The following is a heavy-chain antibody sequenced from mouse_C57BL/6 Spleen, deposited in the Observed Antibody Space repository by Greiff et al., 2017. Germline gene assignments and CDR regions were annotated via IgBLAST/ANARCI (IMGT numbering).Heavy chain of an antibody. CDR2: INPSTGGT. Sequence: EVQLQQSGPELVKPGASVKLSCKASGYSFTGYYMNWVKQSPEKSLEWIGEINPSTGGTTYNQKFKAKATLTVDKSSSTAYMQLKSLTSEDSAVYYCARGLDDDDGFAYWGQGTLVTVSA. V-gene: IGHV1-42*01. J-gene: IGHJ3*01. CDR3: ARGLDDDDGFAY. CDR1: GYSFTGYY. D-gene: IGHD2-4*01.